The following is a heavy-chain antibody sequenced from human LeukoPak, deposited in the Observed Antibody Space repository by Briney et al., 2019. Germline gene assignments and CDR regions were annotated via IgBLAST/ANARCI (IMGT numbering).Heavy chain of an antibody. J-gene: IGHJ4*02. D-gene: IGHD3-9*01. CDR2: ISSSSSYI. Sequence: GSLRLSCAASGFTFTSYSMNWVRRAPGKGLEWVSSISSSSSYIYYADSVKGRFTISRDNAKNSLYLQMNSLRAEDTAVYYCARGYFDEYYFDYWGQGTLVTVSS. CDR3: ARGYFDEYYFDY. CDR1: GFTFTSYS. V-gene: IGHV3-21*01.